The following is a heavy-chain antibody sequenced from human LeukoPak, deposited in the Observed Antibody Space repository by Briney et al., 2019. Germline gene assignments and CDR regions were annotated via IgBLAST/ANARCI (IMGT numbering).Heavy chain of an antibody. V-gene: IGHV1-46*01. Sequence: GASVKVSCKASGYTFPSYYMHWVRQAPGQGLDWMGIIHPSGGSTSYAQKFRGRVTMTRDTSTTTVYMELTSLKSDDTAVYYCARWKEMATITGGPDYWGQGTLVTVSS. J-gene: IGHJ4*02. CDR3: ARWKEMATITGGPDY. CDR2: IHPSGGST. CDR1: GYTFPSYY. D-gene: IGHD5-24*01.